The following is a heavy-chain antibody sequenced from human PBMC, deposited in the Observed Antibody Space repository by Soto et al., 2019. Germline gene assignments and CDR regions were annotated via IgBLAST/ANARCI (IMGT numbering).Heavy chain of an antibody. CDR1: GFTFSSYS. V-gene: IGHV3-48*01. CDR2: IDSGGSTI. CDR3: ARRTSGWYSDY. D-gene: IGHD6-19*01. Sequence: EVQLVESGGGLVQPGGSLRLSCAASGFTFSSYSMIWVRQAPGKGLECTSYIDSGGSTIYQADSVKGRFTISRDNAKNSLYLQMNSLRAEDTALYYCARRTSGWYSDYWGLGTLVTVSS. J-gene: IGHJ4*02.